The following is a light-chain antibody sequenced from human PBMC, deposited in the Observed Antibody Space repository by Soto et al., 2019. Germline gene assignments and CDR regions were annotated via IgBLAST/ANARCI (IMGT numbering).Light chain of an antibody. CDR3: CSYTRSSNHYF. CDR2: EVR. V-gene: IGLV2-14*01. Sequence: QSVLTQPASVSGSPGQSITISCTGTSSDIGDYDYVSWYQQRPGRAPNLMIYEVRYRPSGVSNRFSGSKSGNTASLTISGLQAEDEADYYCCSYTRSSNHYFFGSWTKVTVL. J-gene: IGLJ1*01. CDR1: SSDIGDYDY.